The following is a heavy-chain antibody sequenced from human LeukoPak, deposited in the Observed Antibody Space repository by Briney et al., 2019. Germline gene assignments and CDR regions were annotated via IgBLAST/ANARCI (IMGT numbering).Heavy chain of an antibody. Sequence: SETLSLTCTVSGGSISSYYWSWIRQPPGKGLEWIGYIYYSGSTNYNPSLKSRVTISVDTSKNQFSLKLSSVTAADTAVYYCARVVGPRGDCYAFDIWGQGTMVTVSS. V-gene: IGHV4-59*08. J-gene: IGHJ3*02. CDR2: IYYSGST. CDR1: GGSISSYY. CDR3: ARVVGPRGDCYAFDI. D-gene: IGHD2-21*02.